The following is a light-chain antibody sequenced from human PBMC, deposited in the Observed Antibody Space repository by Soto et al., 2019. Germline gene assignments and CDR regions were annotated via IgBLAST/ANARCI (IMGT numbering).Light chain of an antibody. CDR1: HSLSISH. CDR2: GAS. V-gene: IGKV3D-20*02. CDR3: KQRSNWPPWT. J-gene: IGKJ1*01. Sequence: EIVLTQSAGTLSLSPGEGANLXCRASHSLSISHLAWHQQKPGQGPRLLXXGASSRATGVQERLSGSGSGKDFTLNISEMDPEEFAVYYCKQRSNWPPWTFGQGTKVDI.